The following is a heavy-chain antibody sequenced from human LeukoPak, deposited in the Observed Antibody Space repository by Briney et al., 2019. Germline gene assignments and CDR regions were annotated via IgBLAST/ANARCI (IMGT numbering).Heavy chain of an antibody. V-gene: IGHV3-9*03. D-gene: IGHD5-18*01. CDR1: GFTFDDYA. Sequence: GRSLRLSCAASGFTFDDYAMHWVRQAPGKGLEWVSGIGWNSGSIGYAVSVKGRFTISRDNAKSSLYLQMNSLRAEDMAFYYCAKDSQRDTTMVIDYWGQGTLVTVSS. J-gene: IGHJ4*02. CDR2: IGWNSGSI. CDR3: AKDSQRDTTMVIDY.